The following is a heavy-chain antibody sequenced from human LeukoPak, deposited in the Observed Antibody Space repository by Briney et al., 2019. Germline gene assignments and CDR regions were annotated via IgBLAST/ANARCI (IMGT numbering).Heavy chain of an antibody. J-gene: IGHJ4*02. CDR1: GGSISSGSYY. D-gene: IGHD3-3*01. Sequence: SGTLSLTCTVSGGSISSGSYYWSWIRQPAGKGLEWIGRIYTSGSTNYNPSLKSRVTISVDTSKNQFSLKLSSVTAADTAVYYCARLYSGHYDFWSGRSFPGGFDYWGQGTLVTVSS. CDR2: IYTSGST. V-gene: IGHV4-61*02. CDR3: ARLYSGHYDFWSGRSFPGGFDY.